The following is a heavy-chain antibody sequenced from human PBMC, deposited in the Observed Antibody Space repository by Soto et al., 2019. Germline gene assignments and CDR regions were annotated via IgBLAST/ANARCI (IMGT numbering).Heavy chain of an antibody. J-gene: IGHJ3*02. CDR1: GFTFSSYA. D-gene: IGHD3-22*01. CDR3: ARGGICHGSSGYPSDDAFDI. Sequence: GGSLRLSCAASGFTFSSYAMHWVRQAPGKGLEWVAVISYDGSNKYYADSVKGRFTISRDNSKNTLYLQMNSLRAEDTAVYYCARGGICHGSSGYPSDDAFDIWGQGTMVTVSS. V-gene: IGHV3-30-3*01. CDR2: ISYDGSNK.